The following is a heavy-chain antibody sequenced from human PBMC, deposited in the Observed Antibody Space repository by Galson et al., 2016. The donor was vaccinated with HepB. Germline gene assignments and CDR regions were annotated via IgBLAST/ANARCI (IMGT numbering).Heavy chain of an antibody. CDR3: ASGADYDFWGGHNWFDP. Sequence: TLSLTCTVSGDSISSGTYYWNWIRHHPRRGLEWIGYIYFSGTTYYNPSLGSRVTISADMSRNQFSLKVTSVTAADTAIYYCASGADYDFWGGHNWFDPWGQGTLVTVSS. J-gene: IGHJ5*02. D-gene: IGHD3-3*01. CDR2: IYFSGTT. V-gene: IGHV4-31*03. CDR1: GDSISSGTYY.